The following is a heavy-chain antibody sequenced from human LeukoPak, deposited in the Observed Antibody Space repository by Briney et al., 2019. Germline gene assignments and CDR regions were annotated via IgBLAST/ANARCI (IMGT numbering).Heavy chain of an antibody. J-gene: IGHJ4*02. V-gene: IGHV1-8*01. CDR3: ARRGWKLNERGYYFDY. D-gene: IGHD1-1*01. Sequence: ASVKVSCKTSGYTFTSYDVHWVRQAAGQGLEWLGWMNPNSGNTAYAQRFQGRLSMTRDTSTRTAYMELSSLRSDDTAVYYCARRGWKLNERGYYFDYWGQGTLLTVSS. CDR1: GYTFTSYD. CDR2: MNPNSGNT.